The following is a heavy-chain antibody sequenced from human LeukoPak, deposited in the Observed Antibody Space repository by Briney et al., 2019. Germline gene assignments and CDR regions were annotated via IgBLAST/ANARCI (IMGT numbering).Heavy chain of an antibody. CDR1: GYTFTGYY. D-gene: IGHD3-22*01. CDR2: INPNSGGT. CDR3: ARVKYYDDSSGYYPY. V-gene: IGHV1-2*02. Sequence: ASVKVSCKASGYTFTGYYMHWVRQAPGQGLEWMGWINPNSGGTNYAQKFQGRVTMTRDTSISTAYMELSRLRSDDTAVYYCARVKYYDDSSGYYPYWGQGTLVTVSS. J-gene: IGHJ4*02.